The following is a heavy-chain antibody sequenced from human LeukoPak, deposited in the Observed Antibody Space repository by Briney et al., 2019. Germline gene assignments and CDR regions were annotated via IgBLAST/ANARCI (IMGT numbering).Heavy chain of an antibody. J-gene: IGHJ6*02. V-gene: IGHV4-4*07. D-gene: IGHD1-14*01. CDR2: IYTSGST. Sequence: SETLSLTCTVSGGSISSYYWSWIRQPAGKGLERIGRIYTSGSTNYNPSLKSRVTMSVDTSKNQFSLKLSSVTAADTAVYYCARDKQMSGNYYYYYGMDVWGQGTTVTVSS. CDR3: ARDKQMSGNYYYYYGMDV. CDR1: GGSISSYY.